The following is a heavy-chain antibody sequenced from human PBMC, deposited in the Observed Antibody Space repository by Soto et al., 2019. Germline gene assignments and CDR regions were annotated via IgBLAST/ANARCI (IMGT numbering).Heavy chain of an antibody. CDR2: IFSNEAE. CDR3: ARTRGWSWLGRNAY. J-gene: IGHJ4*02. V-gene: IGHV2-26*01. D-gene: IGHD1-26*01. CDR1: GFSLSNPRMS. Sequence: VTLKESGPVLVKTTETLTLTSTVSGFSLSNPRMSVSWIRKPPGKALEWLAHIFSNEAESRSSSLWRRLTIPKNTSKSQVVLSMTYVDTVDPAIYVCARTRGWSWLGRNAYWGQGTLVNVPS.